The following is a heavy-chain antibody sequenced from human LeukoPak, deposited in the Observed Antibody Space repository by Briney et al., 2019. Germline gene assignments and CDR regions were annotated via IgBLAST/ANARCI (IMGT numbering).Heavy chain of an antibody. CDR1: GGTFSSYA. Sequence: ASVKVSCKASGGTFSSYAINWVRQAPGQGLEWMGGIIPIFGTANYAQKFQGRVTITADESTSTAYMELSSLRSEDTAVYYCARDRRDSQSNIAARSGQRDYYYYGMDVWGQGTTVTVSS. V-gene: IGHV1-69*13. D-gene: IGHD6-6*01. J-gene: IGHJ6*02. CDR2: IIPIFGTA. CDR3: ARDRRDSQSNIAARSGQRDYYYYGMDV.